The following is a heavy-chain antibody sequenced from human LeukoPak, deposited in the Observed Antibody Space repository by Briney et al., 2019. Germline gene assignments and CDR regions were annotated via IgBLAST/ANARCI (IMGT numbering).Heavy chain of an antibody. D-gene: IGHD2-15*01. CDR3: VGARNCSGGSCYSIDY. CDR2: INHSGST. Sequence: SETLSLTCAVSGGSFSGYYWSWIRQPPGKGLEWIGEINHSGSTNYNPSLKSRVTISVDTSKNQFSLKLSSVTAADTAVYYCVGARNCSGGSCYSIDYWGQGTLVTVSS. CDR1: GGSFSGYY. J-gene: IGHJ4*02. V-gene: IGHV4-34*01.